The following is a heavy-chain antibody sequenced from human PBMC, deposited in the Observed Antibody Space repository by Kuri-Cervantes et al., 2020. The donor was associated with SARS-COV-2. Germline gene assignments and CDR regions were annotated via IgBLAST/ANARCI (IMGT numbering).Heavy chain of an antibody. CDR1: GFIFSTYG. J-gene: IGHJ4*02. V-gene: IGHV3-23*01. Sequence: GGSLRLSCAASGFIFSTYGMTWVRQAPGRGLEWVSTISRSGDRTYYADSVKGRFTISRDNSKNTLYLQMNSLRAEDTAVYYCASARRRQLWSYFDYWGQGTRVTVSS. D-gene: IGHD5-18*01. CDR3: ASARRRQLWSYFDY. CDR2: ISRSGDRT.